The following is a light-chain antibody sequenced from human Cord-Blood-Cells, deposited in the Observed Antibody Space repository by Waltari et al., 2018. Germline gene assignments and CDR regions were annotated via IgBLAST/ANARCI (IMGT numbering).Light chain of an antibody. Sequence: EIVLTQSPATLSLSPGERATLSCRASQSVSSYLAWYQQQPGQAPRLLIYGASNRATGIPARFSGSGSGTDFTLTISSLEPEDFAVYYCQQRSNWPPYTFGQGTKLEIK. J-gene: IGKJ2*01. CDR2: GAS. V-gene: IGKV3-11*01. CDR3: QQRSNWPPYT. CDR1: QSVSSY.